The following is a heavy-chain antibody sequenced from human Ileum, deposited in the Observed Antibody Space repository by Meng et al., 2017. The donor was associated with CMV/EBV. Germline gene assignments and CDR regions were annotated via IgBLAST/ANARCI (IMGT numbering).Heavy chain of an antibody. CDR3: ARKGWNYREAFDM. J-gene: IGHJ3*02. CDR2: INPDGSTT. V-gene: IGHV3-74*01. Sequence: GGSLRLSCAASGITFSDYWMHWVRQAPGKGLVWVSRINPDGSTTNYADSVKGRFNISRDNAKNSLYLQMNSLRAEDTAVYYFARKGWNYREAFDMWGQGTRVTVSS. CDR1: GITFSDYW. D-gene: IGHD3-16*02.